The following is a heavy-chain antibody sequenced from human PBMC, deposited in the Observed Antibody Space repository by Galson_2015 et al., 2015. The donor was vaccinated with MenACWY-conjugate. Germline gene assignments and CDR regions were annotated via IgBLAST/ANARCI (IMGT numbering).Heavy chain of an antibody. D-gene: IGHD4-23*01. CDR1: GFWFSSQW. CDR3: ARGGK. CDR2: INEDGSDK. V-gene: IGHV3-7*03. J-gene: IGHJ4*01. Sequence: SLRLSCAASGFWFSSQWLSWVRQASGKGPECVASINEDGSDKSYMDSVKGRFTISRDNAQNSLSLQMNSLSVEDTAVYYCARGGKWGHGTLVTVSS.